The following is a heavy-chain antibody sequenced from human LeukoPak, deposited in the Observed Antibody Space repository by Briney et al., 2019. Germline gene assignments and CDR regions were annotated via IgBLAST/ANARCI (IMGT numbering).Heavy chain of an antibody. Sequence: GGSLRLSCAASGFTFSSYTIHWVRQAPGKGLEWVAVVSFDGGNKYYPDSVKGRFTISRDNSKDTLSLQMNSLRAEDTAVYYCARDRGIQLNDAFDIWGQGSMVTVSS. V-gene: IGHV3-30-3*01. CDR1: GFTFSSYT. CDR3: ARDRGIQLNDAFDI. CDR2: VSFDGGNK. D-gene: IGHD5-18*01. J-gene: IGHJ3*02.